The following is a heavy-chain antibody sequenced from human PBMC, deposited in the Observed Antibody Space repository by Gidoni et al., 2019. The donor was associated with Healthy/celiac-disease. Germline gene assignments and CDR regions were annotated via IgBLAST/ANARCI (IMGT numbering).Heavy chain of an antibody. V-gene: IGHV1-46*01. D-gene: IGHD1-26*01. Sequence: QVQLVQSGAEVKKPGASVKGSCKASGYTVTSYYMHWVRPAPGQGLEWMGILNPSGGSTSYAQKFQGRVTMTRDTSTSTVYMELSSLRSEDTAVYYCAREGSAYSGSYKAFDYWGQGTLVTVSS. J-gene: IGHJ4*02. CDR1: GYTVTSYY. CDR2: LNPSGGST. CDR3: AREGSAYSGSYKAFDY.